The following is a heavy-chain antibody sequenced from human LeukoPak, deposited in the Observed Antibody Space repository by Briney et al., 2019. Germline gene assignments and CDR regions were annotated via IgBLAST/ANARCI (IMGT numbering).Heavy chain of an antibody. V-gene: IGHV3-74*01. Sequence: GGSLRLSCAASGFTLSSYWMHWVRQAPGKGLVWVSRIDTDVTSTNYADSVKGRFTISRDNSKNTLYLQMNSLRAEDTAVYYCAKGAKKVVPAAIIPFDYWGQGTLVTVSS. J-gene: IGHJ4*02. D-gene: IGHD2-2*02. CDR2: IDTDVTST. CDR3: AKGAKKVVPAAIIPFDY. CDR1: GFTLSSYW.